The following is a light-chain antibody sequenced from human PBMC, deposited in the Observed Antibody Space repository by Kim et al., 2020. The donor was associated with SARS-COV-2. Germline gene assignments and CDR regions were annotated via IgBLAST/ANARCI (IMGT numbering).Light chain of an antibody. Sequence: AIQLIQSPSSLSASVGDRVTITCRASQGISSALAWYQQKPGKAPKLLIYDASSLESGVPSRFSGSGSGTDFTLTISSLQPEDFATYYCQQFNSYPTFGGGTKLEI. CDR1: QGISSA. CDR2: DAS. J-gene: IGKJ4*01. V-gene: IGKV1-13*02. CDR3: QQFNSYPT.